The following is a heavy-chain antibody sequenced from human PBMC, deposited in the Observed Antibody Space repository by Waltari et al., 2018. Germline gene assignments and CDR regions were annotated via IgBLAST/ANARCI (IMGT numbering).Heavy chain of an antibody. CDR3: ARHSAYAGTGYYYGMDV. Sequence: QLQLQESGPGLVQPSETLSLTCAVSGGSIRRNTYYWDWIRQPPGKGLEWIGSIYYSGSTYYNPSLKSRVTISVDTSKNHFSLKLGSVTAADTSLYYCARHSAYAGTGYYYGMDVWGQGTTVTVSS. D-gene: IGHD6-13*01. V-gene: IGHV4-39*01. CDR1: GGSIRRNTYY. J-gene: IGHJ6*02. CDR2: IYYSGST.